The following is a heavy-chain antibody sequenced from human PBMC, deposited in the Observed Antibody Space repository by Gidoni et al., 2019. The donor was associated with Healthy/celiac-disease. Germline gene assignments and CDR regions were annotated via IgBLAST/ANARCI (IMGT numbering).Heavy chain of an antibody. CDR3: AKQYSSGWYPSCFDL. D-gene: IGHD6-19*01. V-gene: IGHV3-23*04. Sequence: EVQLVESGGGLVQPGGSLRLSCAASGFPFSSYAMSRVRQAPGKGLEWVSAISGSGGSTYYADSVKGRFTISRDNSKNTLYLQMNSLRAEDTAVYYCAKQYSSGWYPSCFDLWGRGTLVTVSS. J-gene: IGHJ2*01. CDR2: ISGSGGST. CDR1: GFPFSSYA.